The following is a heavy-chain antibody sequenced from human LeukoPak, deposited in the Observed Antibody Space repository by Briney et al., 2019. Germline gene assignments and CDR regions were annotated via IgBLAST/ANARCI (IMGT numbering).Heavy chain of an antibody. CDR1: GFTFSSYA. D-gene: IGHD1-1*01. Sequence: PGGSLRLSCAASGFTFSSYAMSWVRQAPGKGLEWVSAISDSGGSTYYADSVKGRFTISRDNSKNTLYLQMNSLRAEDTAVYYCTTALYDWNDVNYWGQGTLVTVSS. V-gene: IGHV3-23*01. J-gene: IGHJ4*02. CDR3: TTALYDWNDVNY. CDR2: ISDSGGST.